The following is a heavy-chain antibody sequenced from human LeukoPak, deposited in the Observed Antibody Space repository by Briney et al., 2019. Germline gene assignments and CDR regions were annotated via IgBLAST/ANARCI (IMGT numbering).Heavy chain of an antibody. D-gene: IGHD3-22*01. Sequence: SGTLSLTCTVSGDSINSLDLWSWVRQPPGKGLEWSGEMYLSGTTHSNPSVKSRVTISIDKSKNQFFLNLSSVTAADTAVYYCAGLVGRYSSGLYYYYFDYWGQGTLVTVSS. CDR2: MYLSGTT. CDR3: AGLVGRYSSGLYYYYFDY. V-gene: IGHV4-4*02. CDR1: GDSINSLDL. J-gene: IGHJ4*02.